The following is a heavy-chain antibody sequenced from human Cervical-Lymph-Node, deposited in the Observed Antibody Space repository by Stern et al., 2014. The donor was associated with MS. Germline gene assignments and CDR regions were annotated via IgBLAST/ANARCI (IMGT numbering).Heavy chain of an antibody. Sequence: EVQLVESGGGLVQPGGSLRLSCAASGFTFSSYAMSWVRQAPGKGLEWVSAISGSGGSTYYADSVKGRFTISRDNSKNTLYLQMNSLRAEDTAVYYCAKVSLFGVIRTYYFDYWGQGTLVTVSS. J-gene: IGHJ4*02. CDR1: GFTFSSYA. V-gene: IGHV3-23*04. CDR2: ISGSGGST. CDR3: AKVSLFGVIRTYYFDY. D-gene: IGHD3-10*01.